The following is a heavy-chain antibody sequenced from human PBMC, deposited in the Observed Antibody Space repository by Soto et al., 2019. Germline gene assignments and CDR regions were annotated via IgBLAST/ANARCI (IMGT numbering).Heavy chain of an antibody. J-gene: IGHJ3*02. CDR2: ISGSGGST. V-gene: IGHV3-23*01. D-gene: IGHD2-21*02. CDR1: GFTFSSSA. Sequence: EVQLLESGGGLIQPGGSLRLSCAASGFTFSSSAMTWVRQAPGKGLEWVSAISGSGGSTYYAGSLRGRFTISRDNSKNTLYLQMNSLRAEDTAVYYCAKDKSDLIVVVTASSVDIWGQGTMVTVSS. CDR3: AKDKSDLIVVVTASSVDI.